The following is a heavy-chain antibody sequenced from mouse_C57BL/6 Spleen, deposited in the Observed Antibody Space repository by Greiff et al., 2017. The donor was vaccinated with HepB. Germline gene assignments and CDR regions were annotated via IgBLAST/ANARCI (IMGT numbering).Heavy chain of an antibody. CDR3: ARTAYYSNYLYYFDY. CDR1: GYTFTDYY. D-gene: IGHD2-5*01. V-gene: IGHV1-26*01. J-gene: IGHJ2*01. Sequence: EVKVVESGPELVKPGASVKISCKASGYTFTDYYMNWVKQSHGKSLEWIGDINPNNGGTSYNQKFKGKATLTVDKSSSTAYMELRSLTSEDSAVYYCARTAYYSNYLYYFDYWGQGTTLTVSS. CDR2: INPNNGGT.